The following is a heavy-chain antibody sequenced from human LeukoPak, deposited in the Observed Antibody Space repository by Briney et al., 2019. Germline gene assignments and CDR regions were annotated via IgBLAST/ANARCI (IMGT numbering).Heavy chain of an antibody. J-gene: IGHJ4*02. V-gene: IGHV3-30-3*01. CDR2: ISYDGSNK. Sequence: GGSLRLSCAASGFTFSSYAMHWVRQAPGKGLEWVAVISYDGSNKYYADSVKGRFTISRDNSKNTLYLQMNSLRAEDTAVYYCARDSGHHYYFDYWGQGTLVTVSS. CDR3: ARDSGHHYYFDY. CDR1: GFTFSSYA.